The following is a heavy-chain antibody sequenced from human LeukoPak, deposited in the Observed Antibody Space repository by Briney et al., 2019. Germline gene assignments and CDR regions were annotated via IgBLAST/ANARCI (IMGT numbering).Heavy chain of an antibody. CDR1: GYTFTSYG. CDR2: IIPIFGTA. V-gene: IGHV1-69*06. D-gene: IGHD6-19*01. Sequence: SVKVSCKASGYTFTSYGISWVRQAPGQGLEWMGGIIPIFGTANYAQKFQGRVTITADKSTSTAYMELSSLRSEDTAVYYCARISGAGTASHFDYWGQGTLVTVSS. CDR3: ARISGAGTASHFDY. J-gene: IGHJ4*02.